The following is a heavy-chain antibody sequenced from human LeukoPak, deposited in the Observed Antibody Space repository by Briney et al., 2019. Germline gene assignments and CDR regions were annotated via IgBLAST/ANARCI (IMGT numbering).Heavy chain of an antibody. CDR1: GFTFDDYA. D-gene: IGHD3-3*01. CDR2: ISWNSGSI. Sequence: PGRSLRLSCAASGFTFDDYAMHWVRQAPGKGLEWVSGISWNSGSIGYADSVKGRFTISRDNAKNSLFLQMDSLTAEDTAVYSCARDRSGSHDSWSGSDCWGQGTLVTVSS. CDR3: ARDRSGSHDSWSGSDC. J-gene: IGHJ4*02. V-gene: IGHV3-9*01.